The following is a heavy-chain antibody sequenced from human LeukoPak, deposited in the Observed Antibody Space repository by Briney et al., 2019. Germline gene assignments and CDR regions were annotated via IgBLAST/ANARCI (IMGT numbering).Heavy chain of an antibody. D-gene: IGHD2-15*01. J-gene: IGHJ4*02. CDR2: ITGGGGDT. V-gene: IGHV3-23*01. Sequence: GGSLRLSCAASGFTFSNYAMAWVRQAPGKEPEWVSVITGGGGDTYHIDSVKGRFTISRDNSKNTLYLQMNSLRAEDTAVYFCAKGTLGHCNGASCYPLDYWGQGTLVTVSS. CDR1: GFTFSNYA. CDR3: AKGTLGHCNGASCYPLDY.